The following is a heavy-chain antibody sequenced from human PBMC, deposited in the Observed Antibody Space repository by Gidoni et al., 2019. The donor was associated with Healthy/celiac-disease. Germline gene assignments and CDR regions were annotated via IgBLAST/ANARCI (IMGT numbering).Heavy chain of an antibody. J-gene: IGHJ6*02. CDR2: IWYDGSNK. CDR3: ARGPYGDSPPEEDV. V-gene: IGHV3-33*01. CDR1: GCTFGNYG. D-gene: IGHD4-17*01. Sequence: QVQLVESGGGVVQTGRSLGLSCAAAGCTFGNYGMHWVRQAPGKGLEWLAVIWYDGSNKYYADSVKGRFTISCDNSKNTLYLQMNSLRAEDTAVYYCARGPYGDSPPEEDVWGQGTTVTVSS.